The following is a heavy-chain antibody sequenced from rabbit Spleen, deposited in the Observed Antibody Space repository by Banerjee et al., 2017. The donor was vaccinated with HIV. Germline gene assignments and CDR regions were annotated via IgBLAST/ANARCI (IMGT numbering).Heavy chain of an antibody. V-gene: IGHV1S45*01. CDR1: GFDFSRSYY. CDR3: ARASVGRVGAEHGPFYFNL. CDR2: IYVTSSGRI. D-gene: IGHD3-1*01. J-gene: IGHJ4*01. Sequence: QQQLEESGGDLVKPEGSLTLTCKVSGFDFSRSYYMCWVRQAPGKGLEWIGCIYVTSSGRIDYATWAKGRFTISKTSSTTVTLQMTSLTAADTGTYFCARASVGRVGAEHGPFYFNLWGPGTLVTVS.